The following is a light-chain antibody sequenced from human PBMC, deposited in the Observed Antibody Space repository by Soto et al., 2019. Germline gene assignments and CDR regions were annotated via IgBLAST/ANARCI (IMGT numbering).Light chain of an antibody. J-gene: IGLJ3*02. V-gene: IGLV2-14*01. CDR1: SSDVGGYNY. Sequence: QSALTQPASVSGSPGQSITISCTGTSSDVGGYNYVTWYQQHPGKAPKLMIYEVSNRPLGVSHRFSGSKSGNTASLTISGLQAEDEADYYCSSYVVSYSWVFGGGTQLTVL. CDR2: EVS. CDR3: SSYVVSYSWV.